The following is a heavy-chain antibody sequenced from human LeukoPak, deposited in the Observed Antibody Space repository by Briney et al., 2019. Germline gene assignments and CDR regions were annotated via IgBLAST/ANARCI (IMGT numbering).Heavy chain of an antibody. V-gene: IGHV3-23*01. CDR1: GFTFSSYA. CDR3: AREGYYYDSSGKGGYFQH. Sequence: GGSLRLSCAASGFTFSSYAMSWVRQAPGKGLEWVSRISGSGGSIYYADSVKGRFTISRDNAKNSLYLQMNSLRAEDTAVYYCAREGYYYDSSGKGGYFQHWGQGTLVTVSS. CDR2: ISGSGGSI. D-gene: IGHD3-22*01. J-gene: IGHJ1*01.